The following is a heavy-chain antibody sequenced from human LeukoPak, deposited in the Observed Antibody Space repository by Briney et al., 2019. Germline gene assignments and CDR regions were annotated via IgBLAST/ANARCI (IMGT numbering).Heavy chain of an antibody. J-gene: IGHJ6*02. CDR1: GFTFNSYT. D-gene: IGHD1-1*01. Sequence: GGSLRLSCAASGFTFNSYTMNWVRQAPGKGLESVSSIRSNSRGINYADSVKGRFTISRDNDKNTVFLEMNSLRAEDTAVYCARDGASIDDQYYGLDVWGQGTTVTVSS. V-gene: IGHV3-21*06. CDR3: ARDGASIDDQYYGLDV. CDR2: IRSNSRGI.